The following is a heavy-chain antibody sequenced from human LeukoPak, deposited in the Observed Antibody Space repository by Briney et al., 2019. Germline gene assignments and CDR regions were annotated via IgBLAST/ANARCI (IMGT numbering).Heavy chain of an antibody. V-gene: IGHV3-23*01. J-gene: IGHJ4*02. CDR3: ARDEVEYSSSIDY. D-gene: IGHD6-6*01. CDR1: GCTFSSYA. Sequence: AGGSLRLSCAASGCTFSSYAMSWVRQAPGKGLEWVSAISGSGGSTYYADSVKGRFTISRDNSKNTLYLQMNSLRAEDTAVYYCARDEVEYSSSIDYWGQGTLVTVSS. CDR2: ISGSGGST.